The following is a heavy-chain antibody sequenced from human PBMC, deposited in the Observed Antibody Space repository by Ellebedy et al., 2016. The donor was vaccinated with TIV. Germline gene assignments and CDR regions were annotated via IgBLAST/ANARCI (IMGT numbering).Heavy chain of an antibody. Sequence: SVKVSXXASAGTFSSYAISWVRQAPGQGLEWMGGIIPIFGTANYAQKFQGRVTITADESTSTAYMELSSLRSEDTDVYYCASGGSGSYDLYGMDVWGQGTTVTVSS. D-gene: IGHD3-10*01. J-gene: IGHJ6*02. CDR1: AGTFSSYA. CDR2: IIPIFGTA. V-gene: IGHV1-69*13. CDR3: ASGGSGSYDLYGMDV.